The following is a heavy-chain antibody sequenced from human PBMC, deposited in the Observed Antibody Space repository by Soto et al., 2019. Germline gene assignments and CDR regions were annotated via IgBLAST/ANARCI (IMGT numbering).Heavy chain of an antibody. V-gene: IGHV3-48*02. J-gene: IGHJ4*02. CDR2: ISSSSSTI. CDR1: GFTFSSYS. D-gene: IGHD3-16*02. CDR3: ARDSPDYDYVWGSYRYTENFDY. Sequence: GGSLRLSCAASGFTFSSYSMNWVRQAPGKGLEWVSYISSSSSTIYYADSVKGRFTISGDNAKNSLYLQMNSLRDEDTAVYYCARDSPDYDYVWGSYRYTENFDYWGQGTLVTVSS.